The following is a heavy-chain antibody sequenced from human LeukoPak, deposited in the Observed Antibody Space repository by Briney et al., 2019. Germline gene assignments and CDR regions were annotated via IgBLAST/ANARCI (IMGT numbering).Heavy chain of an antibody. J-gene: IGHJ4*02. Sequence: GGSLRLSCEMSGITFNTYAMSWFRQAPGRGLNWVSGISGGGNTTYYTDSVKGRFAIYRDNSRNTLYLQMNSLRAEDTAVYFCAKGWATVPNDYWGQGTLVTVSS. CDR1: GITFNTYA. CDR2: ISGGGNTT. V-gene: IGHV3-23*01. D-gene: IGHD4-17*01. CDR3: AKGWATVPNDY.